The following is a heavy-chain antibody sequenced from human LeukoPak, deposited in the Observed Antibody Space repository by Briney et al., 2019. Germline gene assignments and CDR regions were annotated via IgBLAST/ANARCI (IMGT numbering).Heavy chain of an antibody. CDR2: IYYSGST. CDR1: GGSISSYY. J-gene: IGHJ3*02. CDR3: ARTDEDYCSSTSCPDAFDI. V-gene: IGHV4-59*01. D-gene: IGHD2-2*01. Sequence: PSETLSLTCTVSGGSISSYYWSWIRQPPGKGLEWIGYIYYSGSTNYNPSLKSRVTISVDTPKNQFSLKLSSVTAADTAVYYCARTDEDYCSSTSCPDAFDIWGQAIMVTVSS.